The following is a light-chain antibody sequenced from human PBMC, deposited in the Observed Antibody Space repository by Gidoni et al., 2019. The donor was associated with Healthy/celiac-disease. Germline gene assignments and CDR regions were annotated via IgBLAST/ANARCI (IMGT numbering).Light chain of an antibody. CDR1: QSNSSY. CDR3: KQSYSTPHT. CDR2: AAS. J-gene: IGKJ4*01. Sequence: DIQMTHSPSSLSASVGDRVTITCRASQSNSSYLNWYQQKPGKAPKLLIYAASSLQSGVPSRFSGSGSGTDFTLTISSVQPEDVAIYYCKQSYSTPHTFGGGTKVEIK. V-gene: IGKV1-39*01.